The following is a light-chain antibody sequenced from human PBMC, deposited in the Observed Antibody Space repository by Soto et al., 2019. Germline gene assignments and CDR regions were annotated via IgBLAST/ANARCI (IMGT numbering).Light chain of an antibody. J-gene: IGKJ1*01. CDR3: QQYGSSPRT. Sequence: IVLPQSPGTPSLSQVEIATLCCSASQSVSSSNLAWYQQKPGQAPRLLIYGASSRATGIPDRFSGSGSGTDFTLTISRLEPEDFAVYYCQQYGSSPRTFGQGTKVDIK. CDR2: GAS. CDR1: QSVSSSN. V-gene: IGKV3-20*01.